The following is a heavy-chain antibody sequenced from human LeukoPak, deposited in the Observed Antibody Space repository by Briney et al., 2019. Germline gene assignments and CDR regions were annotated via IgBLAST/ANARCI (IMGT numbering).Heavy chain of an antibody. J-gene: IGHJ4*02. Sequence: GESLKISCKGFGYTFTSYWIGWVRQMPGKGLEWMGIIYPGDSDTTNSPSFQGQVTISADKSISTAYLQWSSLKASDTAMYYCARLSDGYMDYWGQGTLVTVSS. V-gene: IGHV5-51*01. CDR2: IYPGDSDT. CDR3: ARLSDGYMDY. CDR1: GYTFTSYW. D-gene: IGHD3-16*02.